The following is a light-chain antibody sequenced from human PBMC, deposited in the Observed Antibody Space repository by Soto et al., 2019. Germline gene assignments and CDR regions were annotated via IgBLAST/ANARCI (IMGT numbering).Light chain of an antibody. CDR1: QSVSSN. V-gene: IGKV3-15*01. Sequence: EIVMTQSPATLSVSPGERATLSCRASQSVSSNLAWYQQKPGQAPRLLIYGASTRATGIPARFSGSGSGTEFTITISSLQSEDFAVYYCQQYTNWPPFTFGGGTKVVIK. J-gene: IGKJ4*01. CDR2: GAS. CDR3: QQYTNWPPFT.